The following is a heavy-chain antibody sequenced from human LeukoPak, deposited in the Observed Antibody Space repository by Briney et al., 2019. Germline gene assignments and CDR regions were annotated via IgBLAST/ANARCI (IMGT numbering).Heavy chain of an antibody. V-gene: IGHV3-43D*04. Sequence: GGSLRLSCAASGFTFDDYAMHWVRQAPGKGLEWVSLISWDGGSTYYADSVKGRFTISSDNSKNSLYLQMNSLRAEDTALYYCAKGALWFGEAVDYWGQGTLVTVSS. J-gene: IGHJ4*02. D-gene: IGHD3-10*01. CDR2: ISWDGGST. CDR3: AKGALWFGEAVDY. CDR1: GFTFDDYA.